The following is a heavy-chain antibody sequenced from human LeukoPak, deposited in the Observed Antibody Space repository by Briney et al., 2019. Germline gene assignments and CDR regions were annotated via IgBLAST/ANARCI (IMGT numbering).Heavy chain of an antibody. V-gene: IGHV4-59*01. J-gene: IGHJ4*02. D-gene: IGHD3-16*01. CDR3: ARSSAYYDYVWGSYRPRYYFDY. Sequence: SETLSLTCTVSGGSISSYYWSWIRQPPGKGLEWIGYIYYSGSTNYDPSLKSRVTISVDTSKNQFSLKLSSVTAADTAVYYCARSSAYYDYVWGSYRPRYYFDYWGQGTLVTVSS. CDR1: GGSISSYY. CDR2: IYYSGST.